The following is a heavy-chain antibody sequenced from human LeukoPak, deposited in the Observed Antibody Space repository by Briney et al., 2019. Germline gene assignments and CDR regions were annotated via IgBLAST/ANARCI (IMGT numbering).Heavy chain of an antibody. Sequence: QAGGSLRLSCAASGFTFSSYGMHWVRQAPGKGLEWVAVISYDGSNKYYADSVKGRFTISRDNSKNTLYLQMNSLRAEDTAVYYCARDQVSVAGTGIDYWGQGTLVTVSS. CDR3: ARDQVSVAGTGIDY. D-gene: IGHD6-13*01. CDR2: ISYDGSNK. J-gene: IGHJ4*02. V-gene: IGHV3-30*03. CDR1: GFTFSSYG.